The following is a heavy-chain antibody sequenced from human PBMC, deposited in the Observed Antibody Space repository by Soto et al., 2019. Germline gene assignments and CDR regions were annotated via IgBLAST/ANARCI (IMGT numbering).Heavy chain of an antibody. D-gene: IGHD2-15*01. CDR1: GYTFTSYY. V-gene: IGHV1-46*01. CDR2: INPSAGST. CDR3: GRDRYCSAGTCGGLDY. Sequence: QVQLVQSGAEVKKPGASVKVSCMASGYTFTSYYMHWVRQAPGQGLEWMGIINPSAGSTSYAQKFQGRVTMTRDTSTSTVYVELSSLTSEDTAVYYCGRDRYCSAGTCGGLDYWGQGSLVTVSS. J-gene: IGHJ4*02.